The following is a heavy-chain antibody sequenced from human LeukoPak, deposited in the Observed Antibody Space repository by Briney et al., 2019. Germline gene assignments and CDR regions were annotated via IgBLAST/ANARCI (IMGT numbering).Heavy chain of an antibody. CDR2: ISGGGSRT. V-gene: IGHV3-23*01. J-gene: IGHJ4*02. D-gene: IGHD5-24*01. CDR1: GYTFSSYA. CDR3: AKIGRMATTFDY. Sequence: GGSLRLSCAGSGYTFSSYAMNWVRQAPGKGLEWVSGISGGGSRTYHTDSVKGRLTISRDNSKNTVYLQMNSLRPEDTAVYYCAKIGRMATTFDYWGQGTLVTVSS.